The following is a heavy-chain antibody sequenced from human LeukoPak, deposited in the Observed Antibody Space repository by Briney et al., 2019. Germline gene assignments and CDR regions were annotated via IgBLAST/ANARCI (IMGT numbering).Heavy chain of an antibody. CDR2: FDPEDDKT. D-gene: IGHD3-22*01. CDR3: ATGYYYDSSGYLADY. CDR1: GYTLTELS. V-gene: IGHV1-24*01. Sequence: ASVKVSCKVSGYTLTELSMHWVRQAPGKGLEWMGGFDPEDDKTIYAQKFQGRVTMTEDTSTDTAYMELSSLRSEDTAVYYCATGYYYDSSGYLADYWGQGTLVTVSS. J-gene: IGHJ4*02.